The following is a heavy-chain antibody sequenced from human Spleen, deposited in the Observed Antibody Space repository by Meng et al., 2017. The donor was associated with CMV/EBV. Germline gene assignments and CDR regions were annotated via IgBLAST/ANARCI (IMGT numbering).Heavy chain of an antibody. V-gene: IGHV5-51*01. Sequence: GGSLRLSCKASGYSFTNYWIGWVRQMPGKGLEWMGIIYPDDSETRYSPSFQGQVTMSADKSITTAYLQWNSLKASDTAMYYCARQDCTSTSCSGGLVYWGQGTLVTVSS. D-gene: IGHD2-2*01. CDR3: ARQDCTSTSCSGGLVY. CDR1: GYSFTNYW. J-gene: IGHJ4*02. CDR2: IYPDDSET.